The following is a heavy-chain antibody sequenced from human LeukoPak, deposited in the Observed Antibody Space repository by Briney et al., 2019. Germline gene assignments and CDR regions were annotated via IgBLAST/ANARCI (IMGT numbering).Heavy chain of an antibody. CDR3: ARDIAVDSSSWFYFHN. V-gene: IGHV1-2*04. CDR2: INPNSGGT. J-gene: IGHJ4*02. D-gene: IGHD6-13*01. CDR1: GYTFTGYY. Sequence: ASVKVSCKASGYTFTGYYMHWVRQAPGQGLEWMGWINPNSGGTNYAQKFQGWVTMTRDTSISTAYMELSRLRSEDTAVYYCARDIAVDSSSWFYFHNWGQGTLVTVSS.